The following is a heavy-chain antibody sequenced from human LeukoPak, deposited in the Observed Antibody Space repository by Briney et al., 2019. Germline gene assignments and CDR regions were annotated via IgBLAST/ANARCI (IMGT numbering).Heavy chain of an antibody. V-gene: IGHV1-69*13. Sequence: SVKVSCKASGGTFSSYAISWERQAPGQGLEWMGRIIPIFGTANYAQKFQGRVTITADESTSTAYMELSSLRSEDTAVYYCAGNPYYYDSSGYYSEIIRWFDPWGQGTLVTVSS. D-gene: IGHD3-22*01. J-gene: IGHJ5*02. CDR2: IIPIFGTA. CDR3: AGNPYYYDSSGYYSEIIRWFDP. CDR1: GGTFSSYA.